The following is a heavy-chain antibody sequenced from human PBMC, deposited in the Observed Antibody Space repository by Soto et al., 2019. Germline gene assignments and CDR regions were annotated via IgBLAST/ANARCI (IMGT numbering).Heavy chain of an antibody. V-gene: IGHV3-53*01. J-gene: IGHJ6*02. CDR3: ARDYSYGSGNYSRADYYHYGMDV. CDR1: GVTFTGYY. Sequence: LRRSCAASGVTFTGYYMSWVRQAGGKGLEWGSRIYTGGNTNYADSVKGRFTISRDNSKNTLYLQMNSLRAEDTAVYYCARDYSYGSGNYSRADYYHYGMDVWGQGTTVTVSS. CDR2: IYTGGNT. D-gene: IGHD3-10*01.